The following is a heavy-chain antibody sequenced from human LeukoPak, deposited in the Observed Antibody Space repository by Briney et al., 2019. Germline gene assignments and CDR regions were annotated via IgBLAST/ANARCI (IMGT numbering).Heavy chain of an antibody. CDR2: IYYSGST. J-gene: IGHJ6*02. V-gene: IGHV4-31*03. Sequence: SQTLSLTCTVSGGSISSGGYYWSWIRQHPGKGLEWIGYIYYSGSTCYNPSLKSRVTISVDTSKNQFSLKLSSVTAADTAVYYCARGEYGSGSLNYYYYGMDVWGQGTTVTVSS. D-gene: IGHD3-10*01. CDR3: ARGEYGSGSLNYYYYGMDV. CDR1: GGSISSGGYY.